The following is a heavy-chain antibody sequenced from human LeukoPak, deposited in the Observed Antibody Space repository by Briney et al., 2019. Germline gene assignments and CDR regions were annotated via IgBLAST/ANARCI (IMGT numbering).Heavy chain of an antibody. CDR1: GGSISSSSYY. D-gene: IGHD2-21*02. Sequence: SETLSLTCTVSGGSISSSSYYWGWIRQPPGKGLEWIGYIYHSGSTYYNPSLKSRVTISVDRSKNQFSPKLSSVTAADTAVYYCARGWDCGGDCYAAISWFDPWGQGTLVTVSS. CDR3: ARGWDCGGDCYAAISWFDP. CDR2: IYHSGST. J-gene: IGHJ5*02. V-gene: IGHV4-39*07.